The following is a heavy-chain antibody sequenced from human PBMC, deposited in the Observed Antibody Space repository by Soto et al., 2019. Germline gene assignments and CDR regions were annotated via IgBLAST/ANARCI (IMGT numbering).Heavy chain of an antibody. CDR3: ARGGSYSSGAYTFDY. J-gene: IGHJ4*02. CDR2: IRNKARTYTT. V-gene: IGHV3-72*01. CDR1: GFTFSDHY. Sequence: PGGSLRLSCAVSGFTFSDHYMAWVRQAPGKGLEWIGRIRNKARTYTTEYAASVKGRFTIARGDSQSSLYLQMNSLKTEDTADYFCARGGSYSSGAYTFDYWGQGILVTVSS. D-gene: IGHD3-10*01.